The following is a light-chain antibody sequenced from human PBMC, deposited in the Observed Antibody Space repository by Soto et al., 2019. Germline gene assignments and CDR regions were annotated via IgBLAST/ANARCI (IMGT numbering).Light chain of an antibody. CDR3: QRYGSSLYT. CDR2: GSS. V-gene: IGKV3-20*01. Sequence: EIELTQSPGTLSLSAGERATISCRASQSVSSSYLACYQKKPGPAHMLLIYGSSSRATGLPYRFSGSGSGNYVTLTISRLDPEDFAVYYCQRYGSSLYTFGGGTKLEIK. J-gene: IGKJ2*01. CDR1: QSVSSSY.